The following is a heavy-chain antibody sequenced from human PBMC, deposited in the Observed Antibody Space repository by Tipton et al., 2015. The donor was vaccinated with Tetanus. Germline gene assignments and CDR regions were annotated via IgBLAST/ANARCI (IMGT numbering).Heavy chain of an antibody. J-gene: IGHJ4*02. Sequence: QSGAEVKKPGSSVRVSCKTSGGTFNSYAINWVRQAPGQGPEWMGGIFPQFGTSNYAPKFQDRVTMTADTSTGTVYMALSSLTSDDTAVYFCARGHSPLYNWNFGYFDFWGQGTLVTVSS. D-gene: IGHD1-7*01. V-gene: IGHV1-69*06. CDR1: GGTFNSYA. CDR2: IFPQFGTS. CDR3: ARGHSPLYNWNFGYFDF.